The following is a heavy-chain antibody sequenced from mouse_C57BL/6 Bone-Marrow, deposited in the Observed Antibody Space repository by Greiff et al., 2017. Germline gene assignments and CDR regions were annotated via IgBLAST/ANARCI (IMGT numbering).Heavy chain of an antibody. V-gene: IGHV1-80*01. Sequence: QVQLQQSGAELVKPGASVKISCKASGYAFSSYWMNWVKQRPGKGLEWIGQIYPGDGDTNYNGKFKGKATLTADKSSSTAYMQLSSLTSEDSAVYFCAPSYYYGSPHFDYWGQGTTLTVSS. J-gene: IGHJ2*01. CDR1: GYAFSSYW. CDR3: APSYYYGSPHFDY. D-gene: IGHD1-1*01. CDR2: IYPGDGDT.